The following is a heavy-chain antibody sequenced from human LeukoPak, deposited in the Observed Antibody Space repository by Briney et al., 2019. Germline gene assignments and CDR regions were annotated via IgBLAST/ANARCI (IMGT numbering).Heavy chain of an antibody. Sequence: SETLSLTCAVYGGSFSGYYWSWIRQPPGKGLEWIGEINHSGSTNYNPSLKSRVTISVDTSKNQFSLKLSSVTAADTAVYYCARGRTQPSGATVTPVGMDVWGQGTTVTVSS. V-gene: IGHV4-34*01. CDR1: GGSFSGYY. J-gene: IGHJ6*02. CDR3: ARGRTQPSGATVTPVGMDV. CDR2: INHSGST. D-gene: IGHD4-17*01.